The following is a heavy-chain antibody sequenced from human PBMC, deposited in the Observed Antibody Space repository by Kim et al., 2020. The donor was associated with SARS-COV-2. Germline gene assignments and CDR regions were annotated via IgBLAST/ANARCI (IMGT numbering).Heavy chain of an antibody. CDR2: IHQSGTT. V-gene: IGHV4-34*01. Sequence: SETLSLTCAVYGGSFTGYFWSWIRQPPGRGLEWIGEIHQSGTTKYNPSLKSRVTISIDTSKNQFSLKLSSVTAADTGFYYCARGRAGIVPSPILGIGPHYDYFTMDVWGHGTTVTVSS. J-gene: IGHJ6*03. D-gene: IGHD7-27*01. CDR3: ARGRAGIVPSPILGIGPHYDYFTMDV. CDR1: GGSFTGYF.